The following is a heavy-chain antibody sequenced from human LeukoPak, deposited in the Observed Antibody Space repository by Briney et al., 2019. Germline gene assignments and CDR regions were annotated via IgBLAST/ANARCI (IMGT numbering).Heavy chain of an antibody. CDR3: ASLWARRSSGYYSDY. CDR1: GFTFSSYS. J-gene: IGHJ4*02. CDR2: ISSSNSYI. V-gene: IGHV3-21*01. Sequence: GGSLRLSCEASGFTFSSYSMNWVRQAPGQGLEWVGSISSSNSYIYYAHSVKGRFTITRDKATNSLYMQMNSLRAEDTAVYSCASLWARRSSGYYSDYWGQGTLVTVSS. D-gene: IGHD3-22*01.